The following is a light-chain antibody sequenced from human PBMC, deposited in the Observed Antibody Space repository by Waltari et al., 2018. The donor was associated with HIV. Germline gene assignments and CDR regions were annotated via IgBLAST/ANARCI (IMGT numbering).Light chain of an antibody. CDR3: QSYDRRLMWV. J-gene: IGLJ2*01. CDR2: HNI. V-gene: IGLV1-40*01. CDR1: SSNIGAGYD. Sequence: HSLLTQPPSVSGAPGQRVTISCTGSSSNIGAGYDVHWYQKYPGTAPKLLIFHNINRPSGVPDRFSGSKSVTSASLVSTGLQAEDEADYYCQSYDRRLMWVFGGGTSLTV.